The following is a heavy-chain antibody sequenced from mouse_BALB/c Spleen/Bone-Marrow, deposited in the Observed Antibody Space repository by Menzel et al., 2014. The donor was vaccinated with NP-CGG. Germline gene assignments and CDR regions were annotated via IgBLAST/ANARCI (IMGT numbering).Heavy chain of an antibody. CDR1: GYTFTDYE. V-gene: IGHV1-15*01. J-gene: IGHJ2*01. CDR3: TRNWDDYFDY. Sequence: VQLQQSGAELVRPGASVTLSCKASGYTFTDYEIHWVKQTPVHGLEWIGAIDPETGGNAYNQKFKGKATLTADKSSSTAYMELRSLTSEDSAVYYSTRNWDDYFDYWGQGTTLTVSS. CDR2: IDPETGGN. D-gene: IGHD4-1*01.